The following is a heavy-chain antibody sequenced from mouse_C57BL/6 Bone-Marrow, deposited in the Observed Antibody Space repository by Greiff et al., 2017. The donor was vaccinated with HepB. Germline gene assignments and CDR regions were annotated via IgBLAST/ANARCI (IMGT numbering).Heavy chain of an antibody. CDR1: GYTFTSYW. Sequence: QVQLQQPGAELVTPGASVKLSCKASGYTFTSYWMHWVKQRPGQGLEWIGEIDPPDSYTNYNQKFKGKSTLTVDKSSSTAYMQLSSLTSEDSAVYYCARSYYYGSSSLAMDYWGQGTSVTVSS. J-gene: IGHJ4*01. D-gene: IGHD1-1*01. CDR2: IDPPDSYT. CDR3: ARSYYYGSSSLAMDY. V-gene: IGHV1-69*01.